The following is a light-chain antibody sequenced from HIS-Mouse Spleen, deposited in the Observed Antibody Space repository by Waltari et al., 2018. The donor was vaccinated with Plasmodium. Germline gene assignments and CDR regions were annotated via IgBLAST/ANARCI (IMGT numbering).Light chain of an antibody. J-gene: IGKJ3*01. CDR2: AAS. Sequence: DIQMTQSPSSLSASVGDRVTITCQASQEISNYLNWYQQKPGKAPKLLIYAASNLETVVPSRFSGSGSGTDFTFTINSLQPEGITTYYCQQYDNLPPACTFGPGTKVDIK. CDR1: QEISNY. V-gene: IGKV1-33*01. CDR3: QQYDNLPPACT.